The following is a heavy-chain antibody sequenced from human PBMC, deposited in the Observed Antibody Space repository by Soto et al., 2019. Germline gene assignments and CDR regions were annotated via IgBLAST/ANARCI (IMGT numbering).Heavy chain of an antibody. V-gene: IGHV4-30-4*01. CDR3: ASLHYCWNDVFDY. CDR1: GGSISSGDYY. D-gene: IGHD1-1*01. CDR2: IYYSGST. J-gene: IGHJ4*02. Sequence: PSETLSLTCTVSGGSISSGDYYWSWIRQPPGKGLEWIGYIYYSGSTYYNPSLKSRVTISVDTSKNQLSLKLSSVTAADTAVYYRASLHYCWNDVFDYGGQGTLVTVSS.